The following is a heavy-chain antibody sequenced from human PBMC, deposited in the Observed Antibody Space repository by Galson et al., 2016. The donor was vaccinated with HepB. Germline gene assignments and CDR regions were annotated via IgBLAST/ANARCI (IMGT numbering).Heavy chain of an antibody. V-gene: IGHV3-13*01. CDR2: MDILGDG. CDR1: GFAFSEYD. J-gene: IGHJ4*02. D-gene: IGHD6-19*01. Sequence: SLRLSCAASGFAFSEYDLHWVRQAAGKGLEWVSAMDILGDGYYSDSVKGRFTISRENAKSSLYLHMNSLRAEDTALYYCAVIAVAGGTSDYWGQGTLVTVSS. CDR3: AVIAVAGGTSDY.